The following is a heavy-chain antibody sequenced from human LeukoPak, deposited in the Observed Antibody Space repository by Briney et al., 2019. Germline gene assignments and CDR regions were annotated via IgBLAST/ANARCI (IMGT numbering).Heavy chain of an antibody. CDR2: IKLDGSEK. D-gene: IGHD3-9*01. Sequence: GGSLRLSCAASGFIFSNYWMSWLRQAPGKGLEWVASIKLDGSEKYHVDSVKGRFTISRDSSRNALYLQMNGLRAEDTAVYYCATGARITGYYNPTFDYWGQGTLVTVSS. CDR3: ATGARITGYYNPTFDY. J-gene: IGHJ4*02. V-gene: IGHV3-7*02. CDR1: GFIFSNYW.